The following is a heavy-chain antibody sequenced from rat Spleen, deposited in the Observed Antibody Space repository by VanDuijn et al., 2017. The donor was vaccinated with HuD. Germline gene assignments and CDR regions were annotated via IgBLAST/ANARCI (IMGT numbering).Heavy chain of an antibody. V-gene: IGHV5-29*01. Sequence: EVQLVESGGDLVQPGRSMKLSCAASGFTFSDYGMAWVRQAPTKGLEWVATISSDGSSTYYRDSVKGRFTISRDNAKSTLYLQMNSLRSEDTATYYCARHPDYSNYFDYWGQGVMVTVSS. CDR3: ARHPDYSNYFDY. J-gene: IGHJ2*01. CDR1: GFTFSDYG. D-gene: IGHD1-1*01. CDR2: ISSDGSST.